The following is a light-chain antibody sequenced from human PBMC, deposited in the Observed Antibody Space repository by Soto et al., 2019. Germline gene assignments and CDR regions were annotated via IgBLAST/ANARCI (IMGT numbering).Light chain of an antibody. CDR1: QSVSSGY. Sequence: ETVMTQSPGTLSLSPGERATLSCRASQSVSSGYLAWYQQKPGQAPRLLIFGASNRATGIPDRFTGSGSGKDFTLNISRLEPEDFAVYYCQQYGISQNTFGQGTKLEIK. CDR3: QQYGISQNT. J-gene: IGKJ2*01. CDR2: GAS. V-gene: IGKV3-20*01.